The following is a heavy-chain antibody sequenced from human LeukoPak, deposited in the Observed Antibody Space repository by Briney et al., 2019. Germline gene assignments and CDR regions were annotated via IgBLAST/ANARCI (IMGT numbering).Heavy chain of an antibody. J-gene: IGHJ6*03. V-gene: IGHV3-30*03. CDR3: ARKRADTVTTYYYYYYMDV. CDR1: GFTFSSYG. Sequence: GGSLRLSCAASGFTFSSYGMHWVRQAPGKGLEWVAVISHDGSNKYYADSVKGRFTISRDNSKNTLYLQMNSLRAEDTAVYYCARKRADTVTTYYYYYYMDVWGKGTTVTVSS. CDR2: ISHDGSNK. D-gene: IGHD4-17*01.